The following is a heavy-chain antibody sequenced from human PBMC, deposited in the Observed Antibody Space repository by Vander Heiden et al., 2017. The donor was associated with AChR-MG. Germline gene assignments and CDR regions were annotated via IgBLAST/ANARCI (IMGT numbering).Heavy chain of an antibody. V-gene: IGHV1-18*01. CDR3: ATGIAGAGSLDAFDI. D-gene: IGHD6-19*01. CDR1: GYTFTSYG. CDR2: ISAYNGNT. J-gene: IGHJ3*02. Sequence: QVQLVQSGAEVKKPGASVKVSCKASGYTFTSYGISWVRQAPGQGLEWMGWISAYNGNTDYAQKLQGRVTMTTDTSTSTAYRELRSLRSDDTAVYYCATGIAGAGSLDAFDIWGQGTMVTVSS.